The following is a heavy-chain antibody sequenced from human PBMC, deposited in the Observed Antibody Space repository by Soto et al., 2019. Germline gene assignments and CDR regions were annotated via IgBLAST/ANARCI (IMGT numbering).Heavy chain of an antibody. CDR3: ARDGFRYSSSFYY. CDR1: GDSSMSSSHY. J-gene: IGHJ4*02. V-gene: IGHV4-39*02. Sequence: ETLSLTCTASGDSSMSSSHYWAWNRQPPGKGLEWIGGFYYSGSPYYNPSLKSRVTISVDTSKNQFSLNLQMNSLRAEDTAVYYCARDGFRYSSSFYYWGQGTLVTVSS. D-gene: IGHD6-13*01. CDR2: FYYSGSP.